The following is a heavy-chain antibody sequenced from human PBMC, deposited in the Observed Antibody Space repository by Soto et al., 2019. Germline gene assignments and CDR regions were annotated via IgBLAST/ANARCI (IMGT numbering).Heavy chain of an antibody. CDR2: IYYSGST. CDR3: ARGSSGYLNLYYYYGMDV. CDR1: GGSISSGGYY. J-gene: IGHJ6*02. D-gene: IGHD3-22*01. V-gene: IGHV4-31*03. Sequence: TLSLTCTVSGGSISSGGYYWSWIRQHPGKGLEWIGYIYYSGSTYYNPSLKSRVTISVDTSKNQFSLKLSSVTAADTAVYYCARGSSGYLNLYYYYGMDVLGQGTTVTVSS.